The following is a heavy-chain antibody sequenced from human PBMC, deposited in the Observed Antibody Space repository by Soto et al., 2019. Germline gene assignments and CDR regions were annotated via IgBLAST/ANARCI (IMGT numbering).Heavy chain of an antibody. CDR3: ARLGSTVTIDI. V-gene: IGHV3-74*01. CDR2: IKRDGSYT. J-gene: IGHJ3*02. CDR1: GFTFSDPW. Sequence: GGSLRLSCAASGFTFSDPWMHWVRHVPGKGLVWVSRIKRDGSYTNYADSVKGRFTIIRDNAKNTLYLQMNSLRVEDTGVYYCARLGSTVTIDIWGRGTKV. D-gene: IGHD2-2*01.